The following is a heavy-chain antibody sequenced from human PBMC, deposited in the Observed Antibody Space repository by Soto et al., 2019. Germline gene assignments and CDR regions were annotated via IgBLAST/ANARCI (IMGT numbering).Heavy chain of an antibody. CDR1: GFTFTDAW. CDR3: TWDTSGYYYPSH. Sequence: EVQLVESGGGLVKPGGSLRLSCAASGFTFTDAWMNWVRQAPGKGLEWVGHIKSKASGGTTDYAAPVKGGFTISRDDSKNTLYLQMNNLKTEDTAVYYCTWDTSGYYYPSHWGQGTLVTVSS. D-gene: IGHD3-22*01. J-gene: IGHJ4*02. CDR2: IKSKASGGTT. V-gene: IGHV3-15*07.